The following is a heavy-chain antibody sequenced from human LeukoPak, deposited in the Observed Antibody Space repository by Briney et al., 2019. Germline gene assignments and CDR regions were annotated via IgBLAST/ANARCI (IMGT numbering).Heavy chain of an antibody. Sequence: GASVKVSCKASGYTFTSYYMHWVRQAPGQGLGWMGIINPSGGNTIYAQKFQGRVTMTRDTSTSTAYMELSSLRSEDTAVYYCAREQSTVCGYDGSGSFYATYMDVWGKGATGTVSS. V-gene: IGHV1-46*01. D-gene: IGHD3-10*01. J-gene: IGHJ6*03. CDR3: AREQSTVCGYDGSGSFYATYMDV. CDR2: INPSGGNT. CDR1: GYTFTSYY.